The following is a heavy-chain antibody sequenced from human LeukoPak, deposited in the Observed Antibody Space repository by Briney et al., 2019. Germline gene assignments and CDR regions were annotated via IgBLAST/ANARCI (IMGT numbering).Heavy chain of an antibody. CDR2: IYHNGST. V-gene: IGHV4-30-2*01. D-gene: IGHD3-22*01. Sequence: SEILSLTCTVSGASISSGDYYWNWIRQPPGRGLQWIGCIYHNGSTYYNPSLKSRVTISLDRSKNQFSLKLSSVTAADTAVYYCARFTPYYYDSSGYLYDAFDIWGQGTMVTVSS. CDR3: ARFTPYYYDSSGYLYDAFDI. CDR1: GASISSGDYY. J-gene: IGHJ3*02.